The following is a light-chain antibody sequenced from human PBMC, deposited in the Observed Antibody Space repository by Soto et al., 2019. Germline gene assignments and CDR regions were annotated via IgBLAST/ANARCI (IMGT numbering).Light chain of an antibody. V-gene: IGKV3-15*01. CDR2: GAS. Sequence: EIVMTQSPATLSVSPGERATLSCRASQSISSNLAWYQQKPGQAPSLLIYGASARATGIPARFSGSGSGTEFTLTISSLQSEEYAVYYCQHCNNWPFTFGQGTKLEIK. J-gene: IGKJ2*01. CDR3: QHCNNWPFT. CDR1: QSISSN.